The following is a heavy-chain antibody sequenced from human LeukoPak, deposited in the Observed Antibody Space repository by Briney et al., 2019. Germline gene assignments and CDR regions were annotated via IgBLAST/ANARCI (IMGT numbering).Heavy chain of an antibody. Sequence: AGSLRLSCGVSGGIFRTHSMNWARQAPGKGLEWVGTVSTESYYIYYGDSVRGRFTVSRNDARNSLYLQMNSLRVEDTALYYCVLASYSSTWYLDSWGQGTLVSVSS. D-gene: IGHD6-13*01. V-gene: IGHV3-21*01. J-gene: IGHJ4*02. CDR1: GGIFRTHS. CDR3: VLASYSSTWYLDS. CDR2: VSTESYYI.